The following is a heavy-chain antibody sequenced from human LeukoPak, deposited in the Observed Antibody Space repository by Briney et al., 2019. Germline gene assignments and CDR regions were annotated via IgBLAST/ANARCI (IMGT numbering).Heavy chain of an antibody. CDR1: GGSISSYY. CDR3: ARGYNWFDP. J-gene: IGHJ5*02. V-gene: IGHV4-59*01. Sequence: SETLSLTCTVSGGSISSYYWSWIRQPPGKGLEYIGYIYYSGSTSYNPSLKSRVIISVDTSKNQFSLKLSSVTTADTAVYYCARGYNWFDPWGQGTLVTVSS. CDR2: IYYSGST.